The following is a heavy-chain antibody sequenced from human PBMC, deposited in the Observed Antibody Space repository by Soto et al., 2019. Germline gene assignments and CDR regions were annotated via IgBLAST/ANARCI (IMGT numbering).Heavy chain of an antibody. V-gene: IGHV1-69*01. Sequence: QVQLVQSGAAVKKPGSSVKVSCKASGGTFSSYAISWVRQAPAQGPEWIGGIIPIFGTANYAQQLQGRGTIAGDECRRSAYMWLSSLRSEDTAVYYCASGSRSHTLFDYRGRRTLVTDS. CDR3: ASGSRSHTLFDY. D-gene: IGHD3-10*01. CDR2: IIPIFGTA. J-gene: IGHJ4*01. CDR1: GGTFSSYA.